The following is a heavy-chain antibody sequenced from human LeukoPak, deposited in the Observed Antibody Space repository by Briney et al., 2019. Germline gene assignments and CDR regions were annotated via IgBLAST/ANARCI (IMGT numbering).Heavy chain of an antibody. Sequence: GASVKVSCKASGYTFTSYDVNWVRQATGQGLEWMGWTNPNSGNTGYAQKFQGRVTMTRNTSISTAYMELSSLRSDDTAVYYCASRTVNSGSLLPFDYWGQGTLVTVSS. CDR1: GYTFTSYD. CDR3: ASRTVNSGSLLPFDY. CDR2: TNPNSGNT. J-gene: IGHJ4*02. D-gene: IGHD1-26*01. V-gene: IGHV1-8*01.